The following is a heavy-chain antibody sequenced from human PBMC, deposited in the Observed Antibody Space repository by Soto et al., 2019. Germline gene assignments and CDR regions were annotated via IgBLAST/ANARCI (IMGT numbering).Heavy chain of an antibody. Sequence: QVQLVESGGGVVQPGRSLRLSCAASGFTFSSYGMHWVRQAPGKGLEWVAVISYDGSNTYYADSVKGRFTISRDNSKNTLYLQMNSLRAEDTAVYYCAKNTAMVTSYYGMDVWGQGTTVTVSS. V-gene: IGHV3-30*18. CDR1: GFTFSSYG. J-gene: IGHJ6*02. CDR3: AKNTAMVTSYYGMDV. D-gene: IGHD5-18*01. CDR2: ISYDGSNT.